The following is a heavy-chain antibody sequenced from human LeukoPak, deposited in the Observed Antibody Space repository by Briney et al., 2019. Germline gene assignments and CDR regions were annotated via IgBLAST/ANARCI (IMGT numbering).Heavy chain of an antibody. Sequence: SVKVSCKTSGGTFSSYAISWVREAPGQGLEWMGRIIPILGIANYAQKFQGRVTITADKSTSTAYMELSSLRSEDTAVYYCARGRIDSGSYKFDYWGQGTLVTVSS. CDR2: IIPILGIA. CDR3: ARGRIDSGSYKFDY. D-gene: IGHD1-26*01. J-gene: IGHJ4*02. V-gene: IGHV1-69*04. CDR1: GGTFSSYA.